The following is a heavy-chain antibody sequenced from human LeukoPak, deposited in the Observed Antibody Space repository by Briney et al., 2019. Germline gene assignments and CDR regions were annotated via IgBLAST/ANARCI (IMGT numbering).Heavy chain of an antibody. CDR1: GFTFSSYS. CDR3: AKPPAGYSSSSPYFDY. D-gene: IGHD6-6*01. V-gene: IGHV3-48*04. Sequence: GGSLRLSCAASGFTFSSYSMNWVRQAPGKGLEWVSYISSSSSTIYYADSVKGRFTISRDNAKNSLYLQMNSLRAEDTAVYYCAKPPAGYSSSSPYFDYWGQGTLVTVSS. CDR2: ISSSSSTI. J-gene: IGHJ4*02.